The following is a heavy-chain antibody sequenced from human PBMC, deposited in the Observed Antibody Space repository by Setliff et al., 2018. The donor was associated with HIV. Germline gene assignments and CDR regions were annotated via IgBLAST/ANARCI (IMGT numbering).Heavy chain of an antibody. J-gene: IGHJ4*02. CDR2: ISVYNGNT. D-gene: IGHD3-10*01. Sequence: ASVKVSCKASGYTFDSYAVSWVRQAPGQGLEWMGWISVYNGNTNYAQKFQGRVTITTDASTSAAYMELSSLRSEDTAVYYCTRQTYYYGSGRYFPPDYWGQGTLVTVSS. V-gene: IGHV1-18*01. CDR1: GYTFDSYA. CDR3: TRQTYYYGSGRYFPPDY.